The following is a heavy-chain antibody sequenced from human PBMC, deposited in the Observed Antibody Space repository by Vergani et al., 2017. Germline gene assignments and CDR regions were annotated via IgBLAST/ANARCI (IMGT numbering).Heavy chain of an antibody. V-gene: IGHV3-48*04. Sequence: EVQLVESGGGLVQPGGSLRLSCAASGFTFSSYSMNWVRQAPGKGLEWVSYISSSSSTIYYADSVKGRFTISRDNAKNSLYLQMNSLRAEDTAVYYCARDGGGSYYDYYYYYMDVWGKGTTVTVSS. J-gene: IGHJ6*03. CDR3: ARDGGGSYYDYYYYYMDV. CDR1: GFTFSSYS. CDR2: ISSSSSTI. D-gene: IGHD1-26*01.